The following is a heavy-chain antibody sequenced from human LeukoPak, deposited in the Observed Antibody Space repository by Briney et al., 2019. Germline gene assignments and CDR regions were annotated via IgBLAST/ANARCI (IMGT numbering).Heavy chain of an antibody. V-gene: IGHV1-46*03. CDR2: INPNGGST. Sequence: GASVKVSCKASGYTLTTYHMHWVRQAPGQGLEWMGLINPNGGSTIYAQKFQGRVTMTRDTSTSTVYMELSSLRSEDTAMYYCTRGGTRDDYWGQGTLITVSS. CDR1: GYTLTTYH. D-gene: IGHD2-15*01. J-gene: IGHJ4*02. CDR3: TRGGTRDDY.